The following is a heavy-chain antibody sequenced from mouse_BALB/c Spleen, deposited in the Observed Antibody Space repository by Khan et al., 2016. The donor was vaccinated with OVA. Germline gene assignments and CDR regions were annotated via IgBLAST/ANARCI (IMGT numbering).Heavy chain of an antibody. CDR2: ISSGGSYP. CDR1: GFTFSSFG. CDR3: ARKYGHSPMDY. J-gene: IGHJ4*01. D-gene: IGHD2-1*01. Sequence: EVMLVESGGALVKPGGSLKLSCAAAGFTFSSFGMSWVRQTPDKRLEWVATISSGGSYPYYPDSVKGRFTISRDNAKNTLYLQMSSLRSEDTAMYYCARKYGHSPMDYWGQGTSVTVSS. V-gene: IGHV5-6*01.